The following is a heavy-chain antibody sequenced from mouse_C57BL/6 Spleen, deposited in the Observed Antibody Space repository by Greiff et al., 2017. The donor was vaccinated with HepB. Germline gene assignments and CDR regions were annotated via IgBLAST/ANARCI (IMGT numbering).Heavy chain of an antibody. J-gene: IGHJ4*01. V-gene: IGHV1-52*01. CDR3: ARGGSGFYAMDY. Sequence: QVQLQQPGAELVRPGSSVKLSCKASGYTFTSYWMHWVKQRPIQVLEWIGNIDPSDSETHYNQKFKDKATLTVDKSSSTAYMQLSSLTSEDSAVYYCARGGSGFYAMDYWGQGTSVTVSS. D-gene: IGHD3-2*02. CDR1: GYTFTSYW. CDR2: IDPSDSET.